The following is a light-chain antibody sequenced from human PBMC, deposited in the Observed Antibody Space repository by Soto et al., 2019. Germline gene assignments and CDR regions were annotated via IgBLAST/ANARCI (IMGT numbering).Light chain of an antibody. Sequence: QSALTQPASVSGSPGQSITISCTGSSSDVGNYDLVSWYQHHPGEAPKLMIYEASRRPSGVSNRFSGSKSGNTASLTISGLQAEDEADYYCCSYAGSNSWVFGGGTQLTVL. CDR2: EAS. CDR3: CSYAGSNSWV. CDR1: SSDVGNYDL. V-gene: IGLV2-23*01. J-gene: IGLJ3*02.